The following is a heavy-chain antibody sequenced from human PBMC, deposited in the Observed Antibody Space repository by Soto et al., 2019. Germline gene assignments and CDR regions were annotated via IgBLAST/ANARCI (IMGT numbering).Heavy chain of an antibody. CDR3: TRGPRPSSVGTGVF. D-gene: IGHD3-10*01. V-gene: IGHV3-74*01. Sequence: GGSLRLSCAASGFVFEMYWMHWVRQTPGKGPEWVSRISDDGARTDYADSVKGRFTISRDNAKNSLYLQMNSLRAEDTAVYYCTRGPRPSSVGTGVFWGRGALVTVSS. J-gene: IGHJ4*02. CDR2: ISDDGART. CDR1: GFVFEMYW.